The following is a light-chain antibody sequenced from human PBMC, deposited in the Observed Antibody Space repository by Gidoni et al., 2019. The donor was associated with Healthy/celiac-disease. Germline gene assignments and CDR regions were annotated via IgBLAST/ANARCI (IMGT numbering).Light chain of an antibody. CDR2: AAS. J-gene: IGKJ1*01. CDR3: QQYYSYPRT. V-gene: IGKV1-8*01. Sequence: AIRMTQSPSSLAASTRDRVTITFRASQGIRRYLAWYQQKPGKAPKLLIYAASTLQSGVPSRFSGSGSGTDFTLTISCLQSEDFATYYCQQYYSYPRTFXQXTKVEIK. CDR1: QGIRRY.